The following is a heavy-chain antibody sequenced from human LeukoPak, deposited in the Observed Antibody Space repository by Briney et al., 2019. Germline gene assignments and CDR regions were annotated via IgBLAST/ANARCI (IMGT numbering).Heavy chain of an antibody. D-gene: IGHD4-23*01. CDR2: INHSGTT. J-gene: IGHJ4*02. CDR3: ARGPSHGGKYRGFFDY. Sequence: SETVSLTCAVYGESFSGFYWSWIRRPPGKGLEWIGEINHSGTTNYSPSLKSRVIISTGTSKNQFSVRLMSVTASDTAVYYCARGPSHGGKYRGFFDYWGQGTLVAVSS. V-gene: IGHV4-34*01. CDR1: GESFSGFY.